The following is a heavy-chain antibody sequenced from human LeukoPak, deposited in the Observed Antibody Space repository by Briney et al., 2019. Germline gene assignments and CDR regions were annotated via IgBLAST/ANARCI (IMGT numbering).Heavy chain of an antibody. CDR2: INHSGST. Sequence: SETLSLTCAVYGGSFSGYYWSWIRQPPGKGLEWIGEINHSGSTNCNPSLKSRVTISVDTSKNQFSLKLSSVTAADTAVYYCASGRWLQLRLNYWGQGTLVTVSS. CDR1: GGSFSGYY. J-gene: IGHJ4*02. D-gene: IGHD5-24*01. V-gene: IGHV4-34*01. CDR3: ASGRWLQLRLNY.